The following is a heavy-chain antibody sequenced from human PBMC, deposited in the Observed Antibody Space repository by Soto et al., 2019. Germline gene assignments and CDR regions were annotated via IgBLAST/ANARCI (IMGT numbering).Heavy chain of an antibody. Sequence: EEQLVESGGDLVQPGGSLRLSCAASGFTVSNNYMSWVRQAPGKGLEWVSLIYSGGSTYYADSVKGRFTISRDSSKNTLYIQMHSLRAEDTAMYYCAAYSHKGYWGQGTLVTVSS. CDR1: GFTVSNNY. V-gene: IGHV3-66*01. CDR2: IYSGGST. D-gene: IGHD3-16*01. CDR3: AAYSHKGY. J-gene: IGHJ4*02.